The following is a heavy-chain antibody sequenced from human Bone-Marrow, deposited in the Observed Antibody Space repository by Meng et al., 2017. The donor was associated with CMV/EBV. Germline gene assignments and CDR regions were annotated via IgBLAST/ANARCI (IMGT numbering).Heavy chain of an antibody. CDR2: INPDSGAT. Sequence: ASVKVSCKDSAYRFTGYYLHWVRQAPGQGLEWMGWINPDSGATNYAQKFQGRVTGTRDTSISTAYMELTRLTSDDTAVYYCARGQTSHYSSSSYMGVWGQGTTVTVSS. D-gene: IGHD6-6*01. V-gene: IGHV1-2*02. CDR1: AYRFTGYY. J-gene: IGHJ6*02. CDR3: ARGQTSHYSSSSYMGV.